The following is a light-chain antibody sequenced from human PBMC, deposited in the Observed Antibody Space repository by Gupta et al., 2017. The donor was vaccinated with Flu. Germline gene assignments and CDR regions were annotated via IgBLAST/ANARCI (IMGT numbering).Light chain of an antibody. CDR3: QQDDSTPQT. V-gene: IGKV4-1*01. J-gene: IGKJ1*01. CDR1: QSVLYSSNNKNY. CDR2: WAS. Sequence: DIVMTQSPDSLAVSLGERATINCKSSQSVLYSSNNKNYLAWYQQKPGQPPKLLIYWASTRECGVPDRFSGSGSGTDFTLTISSLQAEDVAVYYCQQDDSTPQTFGQGTKVEIK.